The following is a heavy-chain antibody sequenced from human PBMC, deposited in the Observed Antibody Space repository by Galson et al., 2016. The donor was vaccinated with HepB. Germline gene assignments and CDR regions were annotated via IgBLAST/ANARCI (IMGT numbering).Heavy chain of an antibody. CDR3: ARDGSGTYYDPYNGMDV. Sequence: SVKVSCKASGDTFSNYAISWVRQAPGQGLEWMGGIVPILNTANYAQKFQGRVTITADASTTTAYMELSSLRSDDTAVYYCARDGSGTYYDPYNGMDVWGQGTTVIISS. CDR2: IVPILNTA. D-gene: IGHD3-10*01. J-gene: IGHJ6*02. CDR1: GDTFSNYA. V-gene: IGHV1-69*13.